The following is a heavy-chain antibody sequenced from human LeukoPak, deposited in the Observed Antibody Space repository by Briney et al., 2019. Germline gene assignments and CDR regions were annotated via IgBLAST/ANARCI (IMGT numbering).Heavy chain of an antibody. CDR3: ARNMVRGAAYYYMDV. D-gene: IGHD3-10*01. Sequence: GASVKVSCKASGYTFSTYYMHWVRQAPGQGLEWMGWINPNSGGTNYAQKFQGRVTMTRDTSISTAYMELSRLRSDDTAVYYCARNMVRGAAYYYMDVWGKGTTVTISS. CDR1: GYTFSTYY. J-gene: IGHJ6*03. V-gene: IGHV1-2*02. CDR2: INPNSGGT.